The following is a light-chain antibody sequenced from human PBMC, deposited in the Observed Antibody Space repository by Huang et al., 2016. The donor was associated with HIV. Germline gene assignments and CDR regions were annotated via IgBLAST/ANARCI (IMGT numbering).Light chain of an antibody. CDR2: DAS. CDR3: QQRSKWLS. Sequence: IVLTQSPPTLSIYPGERVTLSCRASQSVCDYVARYQQNPGQAPRLLIYDASQRASGVSAMFSGSGAGTEFILTISSLEPEDYAVYYCQQRSKWLSFGGGTKVEIK. J-gene: IGKJ4*01. V-gene: IGKV3-11*01. CDR1: QSVCDY.